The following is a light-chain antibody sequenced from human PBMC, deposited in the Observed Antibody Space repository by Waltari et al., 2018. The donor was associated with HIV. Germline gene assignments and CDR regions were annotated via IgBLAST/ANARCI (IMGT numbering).Light chain of an antibody. CDR2: SND. CDR3: AAWDDSLNGM. J-gene: IGLJ3*02. CDR1: STNIGSNI. V-gene: IGLV1-44*01. Sequence: QSVLTQPPSVSGTPGQNVTISCSGSSTNIGSNIVNWYQQVPEAAPKPLIYSNDQRPSGVPDRFSGSKSGTSASLAISGLQSADEADYYCAAWDDSLNGMFGGGTKLTV.